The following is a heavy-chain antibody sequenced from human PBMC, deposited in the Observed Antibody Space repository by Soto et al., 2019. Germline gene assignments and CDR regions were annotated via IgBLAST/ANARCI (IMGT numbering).Heavy chain of an antibody. D-gene: IGHD3-16*01. CDR2: ITRKSTTI. Sequence: AQLVESGGGLLQPGGSLGPSVAAPGLTSISYGWNWARRVPGQGLNWFSYITRKSTTIKYADSVKGRFTVSRDNAKNSLYLQLNSLRDEDTAVYYCAREMGACSDSSCYPGPYDSWGQGTLVTVSS. CDR1: GLTSISYG. V-gene: IGHV3-48*02. CDR3: AREMGACSDSSCYPGPYDS. J-gene: IGHJ5*02.